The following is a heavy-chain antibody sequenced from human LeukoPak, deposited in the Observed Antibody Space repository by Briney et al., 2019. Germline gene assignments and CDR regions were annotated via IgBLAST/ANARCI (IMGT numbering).Heavy chain of an antibody. CDR2: IYHTGST. V-gene: IGHV4-59*08. J-gene: IGHJ4*02. Sequence: SETLSLTCTVSGDSTSSYYWTWIRQAPGKGLEWIGYIYHTGSTNYNPSLKSRLTISLDTSKNQFSLKLSSLTAADTAVYYCARQAYRLIRGVYSPVYYFDYWGQGTLVTVSS. CDR3: ARQAYRLIRGVYSPVYYFDY. D-gene: IGHD3-10*01. CDR1: GDSTSSYY.